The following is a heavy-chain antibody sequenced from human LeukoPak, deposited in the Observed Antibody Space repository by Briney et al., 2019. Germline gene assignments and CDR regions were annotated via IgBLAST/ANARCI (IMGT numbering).Heavy chain of an antibody. D-gene: IGHD3-22*01. CDR2: ISSDGSIHSYGTSP. J-gene: IGHJ3*02. V-gene: IGHV3-74*01. CDR3: ARDPHYFGRSGYRDAFDM. Sequence: PGGSLRLSCAASGFTFSSYWMHWVRQAPGKGLVWVSRISSDGSIHSYGTSPRYADSVKGRFTISRDNAKNTLYLQMNSLRAEDTAVYYCARDPHYFGRSGYRDAFDMWGQGTMVTVSS. CDR1: GFTFSSYW.